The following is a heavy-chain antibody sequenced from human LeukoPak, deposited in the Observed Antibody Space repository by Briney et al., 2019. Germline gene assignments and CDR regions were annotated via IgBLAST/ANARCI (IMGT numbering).Heavy chain of an antibody. CDR3: ARDTHLSYAAGFDC. D-gene: IGHD3-10*01. Sequence: PGGSLRLSCAASGFTFSFYWMSWVRQAPGKGLELVANIKEDGSEKYYVDSVKGRFTISRDNAKNSLYLQMTSLRAEDTALYYCARDTHLSYAAGFDCWGQGTLVTVSS. CDR1: GFTFSFYW. J-gene: IGHJ4*02. V-gene: IGHV3-7*01. CDR2: IKEDGSEK.